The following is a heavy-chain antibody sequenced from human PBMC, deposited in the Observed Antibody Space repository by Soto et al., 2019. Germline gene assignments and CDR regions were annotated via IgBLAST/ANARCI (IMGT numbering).Heavy chain of an antibody. Sequence: ASVKVSCTASGYTFTSYAMHWVRQAPGQRLEWMGWINAGNGNTKYSQKFQGRVTITRDTSASTAYMELSSLRSEDTAVYYCAREGGDILTGYWVDYYGMDVWGQGTTVTVSS. V-gene: IGHV1-3*01. CDR2: INAGNGNT. CDR3: AREGGDILTGYWVDYYGMDV. CDR1: GYTFTSYA. D-gene: IGHD3-9*01. J-gene: IGHJ6*02.